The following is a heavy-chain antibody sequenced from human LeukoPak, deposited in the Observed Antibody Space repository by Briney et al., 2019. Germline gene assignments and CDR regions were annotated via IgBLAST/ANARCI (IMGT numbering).Heavy chain of an antibody. CDR2: TSGSGGST. CDR1: GFTFSSYA. V-gene: IGHV3-23*01. J-gene: IGHJ4*02. D-gene: IGHD3-22*01. Sequence: GGSLRLSCAASGFTFSSYAMSWVRQAPGKGLEWVSATSGSGGSTYYADSVKGRFTISRDNSKNTLYLQMNSLRAEDTAVYYCAKVLLPTYYYDREFEYWGQGTLVTVSS. CDR3: AKVLLPTYYYDREFEY.